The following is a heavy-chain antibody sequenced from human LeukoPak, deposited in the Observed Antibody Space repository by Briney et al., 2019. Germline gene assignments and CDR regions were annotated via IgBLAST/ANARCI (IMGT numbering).Heavy chain of an antibody. J-gene: IGHJ4*02. D-gene: IGHD5-24*01. V-gene: IGHV1-69*13. Sequence: ASVKVSCKASGGTFSSYAISWVRQAPGQGLEWMGGIIPIFGTANYAQKFQGRVTITADESTSTAYMELSSLRSEDTAVYYCATRRRDSYTRSFDYWGQGTLVTVSS. CDR2: IIPIFGTA. CDR3: ATRRRDSYTRSFDY. CDR1: GGTFSSYA.